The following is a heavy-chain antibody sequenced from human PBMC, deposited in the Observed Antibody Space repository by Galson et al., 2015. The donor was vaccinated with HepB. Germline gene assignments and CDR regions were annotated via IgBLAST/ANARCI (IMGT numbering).Heavy chain of an antibody. CDR3: ARVYNWNYVGLDY. CDR1: GFTFSSYG. Sequence: SLRLSCAASGFTFSSYGMHWVRQAPGKGLEWVAVIWYDGSNKYYADSVKGRSTISRDNSKNTLYLQMNSLRAEDTAVYYCARVYNWNYVGLDYWGQGTLVTVSS. J-gene: IGHJ4*02. CDR2: IWYDGSNK. V-gene: IGHV3-33*01. D-gene: IGHD1-7*01.